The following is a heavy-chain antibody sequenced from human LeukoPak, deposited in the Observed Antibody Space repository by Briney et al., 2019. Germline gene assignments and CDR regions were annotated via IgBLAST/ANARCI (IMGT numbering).Heavy chain of an antibody. V-gene: IGHV3-66*01. D-gene: IGHD2-21*01. J-gene: IGHJ6*03. CDR1: GFTVSSNY. CDR3: ARSDGDCLNYYYYYMDV. CDR2: IYSCGST. Sequence: GGSLRLSCAASGFTVSSNYMSWVRQAPGKGLEWVSVIYSCGSTYYADSVKGRFTISRDNSKNTLYLQMNSLRAEDTAVYYCARSDGDCLNYYYYYMDVWGKGTTVTVSS.